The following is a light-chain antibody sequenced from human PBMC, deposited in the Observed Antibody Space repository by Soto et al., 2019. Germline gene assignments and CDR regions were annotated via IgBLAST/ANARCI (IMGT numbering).Light chain of an antibody. Sequence: EIVLTQSPATLSLSPGERATLSCRASQSVSSYLAWYQQKPGQAPRLLIYDASNRAAGIPARFSGSGSGTDFTPTISSLEPEDFAVYYCQQRNKWWTFSQGTKVE. CDR3: QQRNKWWT. J-gene: IGKJ1*01. CDR2: DAS. V-gene: IGKV3-11*01. CDR1: QSVSSY.